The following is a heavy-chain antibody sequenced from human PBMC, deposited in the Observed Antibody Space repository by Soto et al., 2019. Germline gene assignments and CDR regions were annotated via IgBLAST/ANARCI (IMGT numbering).Heavy chain of an antibody. CDR1: GYTFTNYG. CDR2: ISTYNGNT. D-gene: IGHD4-17*01. J-gene: IGHJ4*02. Sequence: SVKPSSKASGYTFTNYGISWPRQAPGQGLEWMGWISTYNGNTNYAQKLQARVTMSTDTSTSTAYMELRSLTFDDTAVCYCARDYGEGPADYWGQGTLVTVSS. CDR3: ARDYGEGPADY. V-gene: IGHV1-18*01.